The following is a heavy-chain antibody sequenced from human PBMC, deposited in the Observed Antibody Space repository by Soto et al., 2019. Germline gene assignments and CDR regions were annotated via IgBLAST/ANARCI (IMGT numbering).Heavy chain of an antibody. V-gene: IGHV1-69*02. Sequence: QVQLVQSGAEVKKPGSSVKVSCKASGGTFSRYTISWVRQAPGQGLEWMGRIIPILDIPNYAQNFQGRVTITAEKATVTGYMELSSLRSDDTAVYYCASHFTGVLVLGASPPGGDNYGWDVWGQGTTVTVSS. CDR1: GGTFSRYT. D-gene: IGHD2-15*01. CDR2: IIPILDIP. J-gene: IGHJ6*02. CDR3: ASHFTGVLVLGASPPGGDNYGWDV.